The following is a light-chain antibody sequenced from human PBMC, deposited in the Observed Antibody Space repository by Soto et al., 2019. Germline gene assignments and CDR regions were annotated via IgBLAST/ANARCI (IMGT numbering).Light chain of an antibody. V-gene: IGKV1-39*01. Sequence: DIQMTQSPSSLSASVGDRVTITCRASHSIIIYLNWYQLEPWKAPNLLIYGASYLKSGVPTRFSGSGPGTDFTLTISNLETEDFAIYYRQQTYTTPEITFGQGTRLEIK. CDR2: GAS. CDR3: QQTYTTPEIT. CDR1: HSIIIY. J-gene: IGKJ5*01.